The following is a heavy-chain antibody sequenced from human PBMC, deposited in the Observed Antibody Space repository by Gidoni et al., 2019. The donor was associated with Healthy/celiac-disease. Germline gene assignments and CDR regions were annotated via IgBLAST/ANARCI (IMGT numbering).Heavy chain of an antibody. CDR1: GGSFRGYY. J-gene: IGHJ5*02. CDR2: INHSGST. V-gene: IGHV4-34*01. CDR3: ARHHNGAFSWSWFDP. Sequence: QVQLQQWGAGLLKPSETLSLTCAVYGGSFRGYYWSWIRQPPGKGLEWIGEINHSGSTNYNPSLKSRVTISVDTSKNQFSLKLSSVTAADTAVYYCARHHNGAFSWSWFDPWGQGTLVTVSS. D-gene: IGHD3-10*01.